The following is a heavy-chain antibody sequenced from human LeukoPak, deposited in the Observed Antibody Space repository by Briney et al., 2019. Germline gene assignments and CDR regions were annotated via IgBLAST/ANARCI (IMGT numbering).Heavy chain of an antibody. V-gene: IGHV4-39*01. CDR1: GVSISSSTYY. Sequence: PSETLSLTCTVSGVSISSSTYYWGWIRQPPGKGLEWIGSIYYSGSTYYNPSLKSRVTISVDTSKNQFSLKLSSVTAADTAVYYCARRARGVKFGSGAFDIWGQGTMVTVSS. CDR2: IYYSGST. CDR3: ARRARGVKFGSGAFDI. D-gene: IGHD3-10*01. J-gene: IGHJ3*02.